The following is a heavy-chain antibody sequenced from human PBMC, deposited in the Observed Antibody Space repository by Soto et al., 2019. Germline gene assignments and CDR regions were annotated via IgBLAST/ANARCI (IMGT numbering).Heavy chain of an antibody. CDR1: GYTFTGYY. V-gene: IGHV1-2*04. CDR2: INPNSGGT. J-gene: IGHJ4*02. Sequence: ASVKLSCKASGYTFTGYYMHWVRQAPGQGLEWMGWINPNSGGTNYAQKFQGWVTMTRDTSISTAYMELSRLRSDDTAVYYCARESGHYYGSGSYFHYWGQGTLVTVSS. CDR3: ARESGHYYGSGSYFHY. D-gene: IGHD3-10*01.